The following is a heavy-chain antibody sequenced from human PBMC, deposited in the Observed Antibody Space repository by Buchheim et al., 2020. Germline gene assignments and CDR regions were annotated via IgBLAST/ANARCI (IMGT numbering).Heavy chain of an antibody. CDR2: ISYDGSNK. CDR1: GFTFSSYA. CDR3: ARDFLQWLVPVGYYYYYYGMDV. D-gene: IGHD6-19*01. J-gene: IGHJ6*02. Sequence: QVQLVESGGGVVQPGRSLRLSCAASGFTFSSYAMHWVRQAPGKGLEWVAVISYDGSNKYYADSVKGRFTISRDNSKNTLYLQMNSLGAEDTAVYYCARDFLQWLVPVGYYYYYYGMDVWGQGTT. V-gene: IGHV3-30-3*01.